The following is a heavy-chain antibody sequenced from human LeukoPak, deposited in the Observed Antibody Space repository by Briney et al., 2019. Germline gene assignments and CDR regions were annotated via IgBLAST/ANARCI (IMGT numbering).Heavy chain of an antibody. CDR2: KYYRSKWYN. Sequence: SQTLSLTRDISGDSVPSNTAAGNWIRQSPSRGLEWLGRKYYRSKWYNDYALSVKSRITINPDTSKNQFSLQLNSVTPEDTAVYYCARDKVHQNFDHWGQGTLVTASS. CDR1: GDSVPSNTAA. V-gene: IGHV6-1*01. CDR3: ARDKVHQNFDH. D-gene: IGHD2-2*01. J-gene: IGHJ5*02.